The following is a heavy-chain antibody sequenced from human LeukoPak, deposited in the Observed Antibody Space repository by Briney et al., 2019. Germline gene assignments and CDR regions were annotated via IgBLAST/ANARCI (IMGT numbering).Heavy chain of an antibody. CDR2: INQDGSGK. Sequence: PGGSLRLSCAASGFTFSSYWMSWVRQAPGKGLEWVANINQDGSGKYFVDSVKGRFTISRDDARNSLYLQMNSLRAEDTAVYFCARDYDGEVAVPANWFAPWGQGTLVTVSS. V-gene: IGHV3-7*01. CDR1: GFTFSSYW. CDR3: ARDYDGEVAVPANWFAP. D-gene: IGHD2-15*01. J-gene: IGHJ5*02.